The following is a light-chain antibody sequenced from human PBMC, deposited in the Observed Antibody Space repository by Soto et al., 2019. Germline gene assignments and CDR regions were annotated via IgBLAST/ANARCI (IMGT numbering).Light chain of an antibody. V-gene: IGLV1-47*01. CDR2: GNN. Sequence: QSVLTQPPSASGTPGQTVTISSSGSSSNIGSNYVFWYQHLPGTAPKLLIYGNNQRPSGVPDRFSGSRSGTSVSLAISGLRPEDEADYYCAVWDDSLSGVVFGGGTKLTVL. CDR3: AVWDDSLSGVV. J-gene: IGLJ3*02. CDR1: SSNIGSNY.